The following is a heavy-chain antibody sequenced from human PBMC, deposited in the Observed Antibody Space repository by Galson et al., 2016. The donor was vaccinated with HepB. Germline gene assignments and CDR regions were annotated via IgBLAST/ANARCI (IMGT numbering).Heavy chain of an antibody. D-gene: IGHD1-1*01. CDR2: IWYDGSNR. CDR1: GFTFSSYA. CDR3: ARDLERMGIYWYFDL. J-gene: IGHJ2*01. Sequence: SLRLSCAASGFTFSSYAMHWVRQAPGKGLDWVAVIWYDGSNRYYADSVKGRFTISRDNSKNTLYLQMNSLRAEDTAVYYCARDLERMGIYWYFDLWGRGTLVTVSS. V-gene: IGHV3-33*01.